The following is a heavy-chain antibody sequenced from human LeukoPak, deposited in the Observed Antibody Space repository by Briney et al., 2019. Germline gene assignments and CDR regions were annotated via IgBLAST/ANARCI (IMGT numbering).Heavy chain of an antibody. D-gene: IGHD3-22*01. J-gene: IGHJ4*02. Sequence: PGGSLRLSCAASGFTFSSYAMSWVRQAPGKGLEWVSAISGNGGSTYYADSVKGRFTISRDNSKNTLYLQMNSLRAEDTAVYYCAKKALPSFFDSSGPYDWGQGTLVTVSS. CDR2: ISGNGGST. CDR1: GFTFSSYA. V-gene: IGHV3-23*01. CDR3: AKKALPSFFDSSGPYD.